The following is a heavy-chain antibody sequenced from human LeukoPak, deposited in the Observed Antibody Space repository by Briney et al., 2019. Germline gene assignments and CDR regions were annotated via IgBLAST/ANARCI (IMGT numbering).Heavy chain of an antibody. J-gene: IGHJ4*02. V-gene: IGHV3-21*01. CDR2: ISSGSSYI. CDR1: GFTFSNYY. CDR3: ATGVRGYNSALDY. D-gene: IGHD6-19*01. Sequence: GGSLRLSCAASGFTFSNYYMKWFRQAPGKGLEWVSSISSGSSYIYYADSLKGRFTISRDNAKNSLYLQMNSLRAEDTAVYYCATGVRGYNSALDYWGQGTLVTVSP.